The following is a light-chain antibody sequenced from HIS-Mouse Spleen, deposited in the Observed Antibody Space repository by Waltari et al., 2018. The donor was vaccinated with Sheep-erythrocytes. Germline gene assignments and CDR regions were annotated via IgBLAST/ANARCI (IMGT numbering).Light chain of an antibody. J-gene: IGLJ3*02. Sequence: QSVLTQPPSASGTPGQRVTIPCSGRSSNIGSNYVYWYQQLPGTAPKLLIYRNKPRPSGVPDRFSGSKSGTSASLAISGLRSEDEADYYCAAWDDSLSGPVFGGGTKLTVL. CDR3: AAWDDSLSGPV. CDR2: RNK. CDR1: SSNIGSNY. V-gene: IGLV1-47*01.